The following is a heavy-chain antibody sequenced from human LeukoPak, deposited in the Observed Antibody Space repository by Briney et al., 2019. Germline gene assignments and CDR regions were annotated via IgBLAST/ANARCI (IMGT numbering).Heavy chain of an antibody. CDR1: GGSISSYY. CDR2: IYYSGST. Sequence: SETLSLTCTVSGGSISSYYWSWIRQPPGKGLEWIGYIYYSGSTNYNPSLKSRVTISVDTSKNQFSLKLSPVTAADTAVYYCARVRVGRFGPWGQGTLVTVSS. J-gene: IGHJ5*02. V-gene: IGHV4-59*01. CDR3: ARVRVGRFGP.